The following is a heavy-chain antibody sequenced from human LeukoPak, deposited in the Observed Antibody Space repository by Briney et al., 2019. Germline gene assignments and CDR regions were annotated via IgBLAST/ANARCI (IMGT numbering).Heavy chain of an antibody. CDR2: INANSGTT. J-gene: IGHJ5*01. CDR3: AKPISGGLAVTADWFHP. CDR1: GFAFSVYA. V-gene: IGHV3-23*01. Sequence: GGSLRLSCTASGFAFSVYAMSWLRQPPGKGLERVSTINANSGTTSYAASVRGRFTISRDNSKNTLYLQLNTLRADDTATYYCAKPISGGLAVTADWFHPWGQGTLVVVSS. D-gene: IGHD6-19*01.